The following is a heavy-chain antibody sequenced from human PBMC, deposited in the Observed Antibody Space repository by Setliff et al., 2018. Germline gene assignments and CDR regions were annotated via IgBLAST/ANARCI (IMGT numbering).Heavy chain of an antibody. Sequence: SETLSLTCAVYGGSFSGYYWSWIRQPPGKGLEWIGEINHSGSTNYNPSLKGRVTISVDTSKNQFSLKLSSVTAADTAVYYCARGRGLVTSYYFDYWGQGTLVTVSS. CDR2: INHSGST. V-gene: IGHV4-34*01. CDR3: ARGRGLVTSYYFDY. J-gene: IGHJ4*02. CDR1: GGSFSGYY. D-gene: IGHD3-9*01.